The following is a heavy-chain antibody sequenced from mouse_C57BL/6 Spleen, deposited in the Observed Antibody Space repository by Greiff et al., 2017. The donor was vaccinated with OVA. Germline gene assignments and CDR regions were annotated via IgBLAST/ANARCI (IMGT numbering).Heavy chain of an antibody. CDR3: ARKDGYHFDY. J-gene: IGHJ2*01. V-gene: IGHV1-61*01. CDR2: IYPSDSET. D-gene: IGHD2-3*01. CDR1: GYTFTSYW. Sequence: VQLQQSGAELVRPGSSVKLSCKASGYTFTSYWMDWVKQRPGQGLEWIGNIYPSDSETHYNQKFKDKATLTVDKSSSTAYMQLSSLTSEDSAVYYCARKDGYHFDYWGQGTTLTVSS.